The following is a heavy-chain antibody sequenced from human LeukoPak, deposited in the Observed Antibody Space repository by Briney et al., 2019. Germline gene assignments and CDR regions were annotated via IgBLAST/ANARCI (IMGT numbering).Heavy chain of an antibody. CDR2: ISSTGGTT. J-gene: IGHJ4*02. Sequence: GGSLTLSCAASGFTFNIYSINWVRQAPGKGLEWVSYISSTGGTTYYADSVRGRFTISRDNAKNSLYLQMNSLRAEDTAVYYCARGPGSDGYRFDYWGQGTLVTVSS. V-gene: IGHV3-48*04. D-gene: IGHD2-15*01. CDR3: ARGPGSDGYRFDY. CDR1: GFTFNIYS.